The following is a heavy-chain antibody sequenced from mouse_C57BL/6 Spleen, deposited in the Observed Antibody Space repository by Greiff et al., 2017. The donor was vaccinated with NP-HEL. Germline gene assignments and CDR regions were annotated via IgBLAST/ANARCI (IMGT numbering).Heavy chain of an antibody. CDR1: GYTFTSYW. J-gene: IGHJ1*03. V-gene: IGHV1-55*01. Sequence: QVQLKQPGAELVKPGASVKMSCKASGYTFTSYWITWVKQRPGQGLEWIGDIYPGSGSTNYNEKFKSKATLTVDTSSSTAYMQLSSLTSEDSAVYYCARDDGYYECGFDVWGTGTTVTVSS. D-gene: IGHD2-3*01. CDR3: ARDDGYYECGFDV. CDR2: IYPGSGST.